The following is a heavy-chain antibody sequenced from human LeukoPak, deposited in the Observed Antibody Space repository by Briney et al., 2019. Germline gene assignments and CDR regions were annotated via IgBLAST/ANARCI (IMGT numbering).Heavy chain of an antibody. Sequence: GGSLRLSCAASGFTFSSYGMHWVRQAPGKGLEWVAVIWYNGSNKYYADSVKGRFTISRDNSKNTLYLQMNSLRAEDTAVYYCAMVGAAGVYYYGMDVWGQGTTVTVSS. CDR3: AMVGAAGVYYYGMDV. CDR1: GFTFSSYG. V-gene: IGHV3-33*01. CDR2: IWYNGSNK. D-gene: IGHD1-26*01. J-gene: IGHJ6*02.